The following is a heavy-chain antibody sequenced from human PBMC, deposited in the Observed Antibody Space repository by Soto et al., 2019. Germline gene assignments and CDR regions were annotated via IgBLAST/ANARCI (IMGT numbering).Heavy chain of an antibody. Sequence: ASVKVSCKASGYTFTSYGISWVRQAPGQGLEWMGWISDYNGNTNYAQKLQGRVTMTTDTSTSTAYMELRSLRSDDTAVYYCARDRDDILTGYYKGVDWFDPWGQGTLVTVSS. CDR3: ARDRDDILTGYYKGVDWFDP. CDR2: ISDYNGNT. V-gene: IGHV1-18*04. D-gene: IGHD3-9*01. J-gene: IGHJ5*02. CDR1: GYTFTSYG.